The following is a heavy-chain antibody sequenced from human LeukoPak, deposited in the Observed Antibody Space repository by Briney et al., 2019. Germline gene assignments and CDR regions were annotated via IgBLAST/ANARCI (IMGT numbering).Heavy chain of an antibody. CDR2: IKEDGSEK. J-gene: IGHJ4*02. CDR3: ARVPGYTSGRGTIDS. CDR1: GFTFGTYW. D-gene: IGHD5-18*01. V-gene: IGHV3-7*01. Sequence: GGSLRLSCVASGFTFGTYWMTWVRQAPGMGLEWVANIKEDGSEKYYVDSVKGRFTISRDNAKNSLFLQMNSLRAEDTAVYYCARVPGYTSGRGTIDSWGQGTLVTVSS.